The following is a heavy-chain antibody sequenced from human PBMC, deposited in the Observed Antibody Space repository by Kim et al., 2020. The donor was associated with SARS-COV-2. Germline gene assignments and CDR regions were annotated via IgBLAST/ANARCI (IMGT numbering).Heavy chain of an antibody. Sequence: GGSLRLSCAASGFTFSSYPMNWIRQAPGKGLEWISYISGSGSTVYSTEAVKGRFTISRDNAKNSLYLQMNSLRAEDTAMYFCARRGTLKWVGVSEKFDY. CDR1: GFTFSSYP. V-gene: IGHV3-48*04. CDR3: ARRGTLKWVGVSEKFDY. J-gene: IGHJ4*01. CDR2: ISGSGSTV. D-gene: IGHD3-10*01.